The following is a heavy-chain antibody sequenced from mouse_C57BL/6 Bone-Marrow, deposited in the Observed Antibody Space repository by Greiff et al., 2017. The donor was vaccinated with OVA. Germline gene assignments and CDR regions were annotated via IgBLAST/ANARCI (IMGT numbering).Heavy chain of an antibody. CDR1: GFTFSDYY. V-gene: IGHV5-12*01. CDR3: ARRQLGLDY. CDR2: ISNGGGST. J-gene: IGHJ2*01. D-gene: IGHD4-1*02. Sequence: EVQLVESGGGLVQPGGSLKLSCAASGFTFSDYYMYWVRQTPEKRLEWVAYISNGGGSTYYPDTVKGRFTISRDNAKNTLYLQMSRLKSEDTAMYYCARRQLGLDYWGQGTTLTVSS.